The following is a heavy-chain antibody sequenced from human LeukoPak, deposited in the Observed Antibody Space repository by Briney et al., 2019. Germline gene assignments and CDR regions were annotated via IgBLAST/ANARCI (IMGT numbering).Heavy chain of an antibody. CDR1: GYTFSIYA. D-gene: IGHD2-2*01. CDR3: ARGVWSSHNKEYFLDY. CDR2: INAGSGKT. J-gene: IGHJ4*02. Sequence: ASVKVSCKTSGYTFSIYAMNWVRQAPGQRPEWMGWINAGSGKTKYSQRFQGRVTITRDTSASTAYMELSSLRSEDTAIYYCARGVWSSHNKEYFLDYWGQGTLVTVSS. V-gene: IGHV1-3*01.